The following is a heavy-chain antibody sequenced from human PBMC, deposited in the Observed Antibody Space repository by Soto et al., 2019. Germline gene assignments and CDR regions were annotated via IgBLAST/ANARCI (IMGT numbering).Heavy chain of an antibody. J-gene: IGHJ3*02. CDR2: ISAYNGNT. CDR1: GYTFTSYG. Sequence: ASVKVSCKASGYTFTSYGISWVRQAPGRGLEGMGWISAYNGNTNYAQKLQGRVTMTTDTSTSTAYMELRSLRSDDTAVYYCAIDRPYDYVWGSYRPFNAFDIWGQGTMVTVSS. D-gene: IGHD3-16*02. V-gene: IGHV1-18*04. CDR3: AIDRPYDYVWGSYRPFNAFDI.